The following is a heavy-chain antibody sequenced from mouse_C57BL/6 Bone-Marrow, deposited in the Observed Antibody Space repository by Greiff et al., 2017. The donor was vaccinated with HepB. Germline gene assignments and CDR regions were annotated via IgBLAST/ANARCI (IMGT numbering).Heavy chain of an antibody. D-gene: IGHD2-2*01. CDR2: INPNNGGT. Sequence: EVQLQQSGPELVKPGASVKISCKASGYTFTDYYMNWVKQSHGKSLEWIGDINPNNGGTSYNQKFKGKATLTVDKSSSTAYMELRSLTSEDSAVYYCARRGTTMVTTGPFDYWGQGTTLTVSS. J-gene: IGHJ2*01. CDR1: GYTFTDYY. CDR3: ARRGTTMVTTGPFDY. V-gene: IGHV1-26*01.